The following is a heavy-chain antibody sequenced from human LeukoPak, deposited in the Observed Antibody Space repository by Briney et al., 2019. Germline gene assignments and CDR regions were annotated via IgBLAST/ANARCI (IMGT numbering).Heavy chain of an antibody. D-gene: IGHD1-26*01. V-gene: IGHV4-39*01. Sequence: SETLSPTCTVSGGSIYSSSYYWGWIRQPPGKGLEWIGSIYYSGSTYYNPSLKSRVTISVDTSKNQFSLRLTSVTAADTAVYYCARGTVGATWPAKYFQHWGQGTLVTVSS. CDR3: ARGTVGATWPAKYFQH. CDR1: GGSIYSSSYY. CDR2: IYYSGST. J-gene: IGHJ1*01.